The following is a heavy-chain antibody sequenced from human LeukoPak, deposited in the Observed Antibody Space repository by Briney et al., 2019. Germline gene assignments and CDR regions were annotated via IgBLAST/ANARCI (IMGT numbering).Heavy chain of an antibody. CDR1: GYTFTSYY. D-gene: IGHD3-3*01. Sequence: ASVKVSCKASGYTFTSYYMHWVRQAPGQGLEWMRIINPSGGSTSYAQKFQGRVTMTRDTSTSTVYMELSSLRSEDTAVYYCARRGTSYDFWSGYYVGLFDYWGQGTLVTVSS. V-gene: IGHV1-46*01. J-gene: IGHJ4*02. CDR2: INPSGGST. CDR3: ARRGTSYDFWSGYYVGLFDY.